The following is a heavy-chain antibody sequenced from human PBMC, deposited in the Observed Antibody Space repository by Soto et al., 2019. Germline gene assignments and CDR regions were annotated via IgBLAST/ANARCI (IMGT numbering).Heavy chain of an antibody. V-gene: IGHV1-18*01. CDR1: GYTFTSYG. D-gene: IGHD2-21*02. CDR2: ISAYNGNT. J-gene: IGHJ4*02. CDR3: ARDLYGDLGGY. Sequence: QVQLVQSGAEVKKPGASVKVSCKASGYTFTSYGISWVRQAPGQGLEWMGWISAYNGNTNYAQKLQGRVTMTTDTXXSTXXXXXXXXXSDDTAVYYCARDLYGDLGGYWGQGTLVTVSS.